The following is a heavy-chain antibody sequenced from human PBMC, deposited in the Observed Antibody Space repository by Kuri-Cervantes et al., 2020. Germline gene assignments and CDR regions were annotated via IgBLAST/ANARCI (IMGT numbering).Heavy chain of an antibody. CDR1: GYTFTSHG. CDR3: ARERSGYSYGHKFYYFDY. D-gene: IGHD5-18*01. Sequence: ASVKVSCKASGYTFTSHGISWVRQAPGQGLEWMGWISAYNGNTNYAQKLQGRVTMTTDTSTSTAYMELRSLRAEDTAVYYCARERSGYSYGHKFYYFDYWGQGTLVTVSS. CDR2: ISAYNGNT. V-gene: IGHV1-18*01. J-gene: IGHJ4*02.